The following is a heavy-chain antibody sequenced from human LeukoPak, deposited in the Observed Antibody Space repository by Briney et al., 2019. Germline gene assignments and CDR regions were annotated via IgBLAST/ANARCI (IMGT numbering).Heavy chain of an antibody. J-gene: IGHJ3*02. V-gene: IGHV3-23*01. CDR2: IGSGGDNT. D-gene: IGHD5-12*01. CDR1: GLTFSTYA. CDR3: TKAGSGYDFGAFDI. Sequence: PRGSLRLSCTASGLTFSTYAMTWVRQAPGKGLEWVSTIGSGGDNTYYADSVKGRFTISRDNSKNTLYLQMSSLRAEDTAMYYCTKAGSGYDFGAFDIWGQGTVVTVSS.